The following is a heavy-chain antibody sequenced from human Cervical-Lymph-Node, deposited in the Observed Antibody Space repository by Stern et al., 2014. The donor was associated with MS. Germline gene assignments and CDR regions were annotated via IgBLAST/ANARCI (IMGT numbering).Heavy chain of an antibody. J-gene: IGHJ4*02. CDR3: ARRVAAAGTHYYGLFGH. D-gene: IGHD6-13*01. Sequence: QVQLVESGAEVKEPGASVKVSCKASGYTFSAYYLHWVRQAPGQGLERVGWVSPKSGGTNFAQKFQGRVTMTSDTSIATAYMELTRLRSDDTAVYYWARRVAAAGTHYYGLFGHWGQGTLVPVSS. V-gene: IGHV1-2*02. CDR2: VSPKSGGT. CDR1: GYTFSAYY.